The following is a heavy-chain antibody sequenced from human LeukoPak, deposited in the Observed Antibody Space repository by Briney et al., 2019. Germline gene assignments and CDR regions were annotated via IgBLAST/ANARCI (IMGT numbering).Heavy chain of an antibody. CDR3: ARKGGYCSSTSCYYYFDY. V-gene: IGHV1-69*05. Sequence: SVKVSCKASGGTFSSYAISWVRQAPGQGLEWMGGIIPIFGTANYAQKFQGRVTITTDESTSTAYMELSSLRSEDTAVYYCARKGGYCSSTSCYYYFDYWGQGTLVTVSS. CDR2: IIPIFGTA. D-gene: IGHD2-2*01. CDR1: GGTFSSYA. J-gene: IGHJ4*02.